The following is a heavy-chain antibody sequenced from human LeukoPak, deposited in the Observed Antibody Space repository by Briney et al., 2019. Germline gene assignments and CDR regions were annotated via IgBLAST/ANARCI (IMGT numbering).Heavy chain of an antibody. J-gene: IGHJ6*02. V-gene: IGHV4-34*01. CDR2: INHSGST. D-gene: IGHD3-22*01. CDR1: GRSFSGYY. CDR3: ARAVDYYDSSGYPRFYYYYYGMDV. Sequence: SETLSLTCAVYGRSFSGYYWSWIRQPPGKGPEWIGEINHSGSTNYNPSLKSRVTISVDTSKNQFSLKLSSVTAADTAVYYCARAVDYYDSSGYPRFYYYYYGMDVWGQGTTVTVSS.